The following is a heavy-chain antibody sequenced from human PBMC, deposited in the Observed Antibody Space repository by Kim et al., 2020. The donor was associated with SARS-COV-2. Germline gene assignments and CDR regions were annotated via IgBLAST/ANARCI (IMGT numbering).Heavy chain of an antibody. J-gene: IGHJ4*02. CDR3: ARSYFGSVSYLAY. V-gene: IGHV4-34*01. D-gene: IGHD3-10*01. Sequence: SNPSLKSRVTISSDTSKNPFALTLGSVTAADTAVYYCARSYFGSVSYLAYWGQGTLVTVSS.